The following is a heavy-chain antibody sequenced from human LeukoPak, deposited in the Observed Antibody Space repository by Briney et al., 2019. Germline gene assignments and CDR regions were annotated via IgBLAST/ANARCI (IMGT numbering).Heavy chain of an antibody. CDR3: ARGIPGYFGTSGYYYEY. J-gene: IGHJ4*02. V-gene: IGHV4-4*02. CDR2: IHHSGST. CDR1: GDSISSNYW. D-gene: IGHD3-22*01. Sequence: TLSLTCAVSGDSISSNYWWTWVRQPPGKGLEWIGEIHHSGSTNYSPSLKSRATISVDYSRNQFSLGLSSVTAADTAVYYCARGIPGYFGTSGYYYEYWGQGTLVTVSS.